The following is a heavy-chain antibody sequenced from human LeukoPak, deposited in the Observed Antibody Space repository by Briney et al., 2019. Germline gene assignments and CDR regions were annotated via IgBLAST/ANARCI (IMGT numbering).Heavy chain of an antibody. CDR1: GLTFSSYA. J-gene: IGHJ4*02. V-gene: IGHV3-23*01. D-gene: IGHD6-13*01. CDR2: ISGSGGST. CDR3: ARTLAAAGTGFDY. Sequence: GGSLRLSCAASGLTFSSYAMSWVRQAPGKGLEWVSAISGSGGSTYYADSVKGRFTISRDNSKNTLYLQMNSLRAEDTAVYYCARTLAAAGTGFDYWGQGTLVTVSS.